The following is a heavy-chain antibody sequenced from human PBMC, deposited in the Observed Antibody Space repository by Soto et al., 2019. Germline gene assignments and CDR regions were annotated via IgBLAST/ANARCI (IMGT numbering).Heavy chain of an antibody. CDR1: GFTVSSNY. CDR3: AKVSGYSYGYDAFDF. Sequence: GGSLRLSCAASGFTVSSNYMSWVRQAPGKGLDWVSSISPSGRRTYYADSVKGRFTISRDNPKNTLYVQMNSLRVEDTAVYYCAKVSGYSYGYDAFDFWGEGTMVTV. V-gene: IGHV3-23*01. D-gene: IGHD5-18*01. CDR2: ISPSGRRT. J-gene: IGHJ3*01.